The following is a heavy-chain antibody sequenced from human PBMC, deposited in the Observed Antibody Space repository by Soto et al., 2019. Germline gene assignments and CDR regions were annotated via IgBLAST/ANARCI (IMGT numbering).Heavy chain of an antibody. CDR2: ISPYNGNT. CDR3: ARDQTKWLTDAFDI. J-gene: IGHJ3*02. D-gene: IGHD5-12*01. CDR1: GYTFISYG. Sequence: HVQLVQSGAEVKKPGASLKVSCKASGYTFISYGVSWVRQSPGQGLEWLWWISPYNGNTNYAQKFPGQITMTTDTSTRTVYMDLRSLRTDDTAVYYCARDQTKWLTDAFDIWGQGTMVVVSS. V-gene: IGHV1-18*01.